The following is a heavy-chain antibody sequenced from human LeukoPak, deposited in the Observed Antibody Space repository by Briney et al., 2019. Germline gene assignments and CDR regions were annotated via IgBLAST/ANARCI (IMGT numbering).Heavy chain of an antibody. CDR3: AKDPSEWLPAYYMDV. Sequence: PGGSLRPSCAASGFTFSSYGMHWVRQAPGKGLEWVAFIRYDGSNKYYADSVKGRFTISRDNSKNTLYLQMNSLRAEDTAVYYCAKDPSEWLPAYYMDVWGKGTTVTVSS. J-gene: IGHJ6*03. CDR1: GFTFSSYG. CDR2: IRYDGSNK. V-gene: IGHV3-30*02. D-gene: IGHD3-3*01.